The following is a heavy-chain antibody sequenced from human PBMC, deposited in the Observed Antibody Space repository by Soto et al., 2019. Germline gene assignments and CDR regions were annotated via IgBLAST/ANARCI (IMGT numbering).Heavy chain of an antibody. D-gene: IGHD4-17*01. CDR2: INSDGSST. J-gene: IGHJ3*02. CDR1: GFTFSSYW. V-gene: IGHV3-74*01. CDR3: AISYFDYGDYGDAFDI. Sequence: EVQLVESGGGLVQPGGSLRLSCAASGFTFSSYWMHWVRQAPGKGLVWVSRINSDGSSTSYADSVKGRFTISRDNAKNTLYLQMNSLRAEDTAVYYCAISYFDYGDYGDAFDIWGQGTMVTVPS.